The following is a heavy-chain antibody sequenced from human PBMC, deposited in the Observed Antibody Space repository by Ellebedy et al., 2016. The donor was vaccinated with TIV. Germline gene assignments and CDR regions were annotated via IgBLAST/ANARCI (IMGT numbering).Heavy chain of an antibody. Sequence: MPSETLSLTCTVSGDSMSTFYWSWIRQPAGKGLEWIGRLSASGSNNYNPSLKSRVSMSVETSKNQFSLKLSSVTAADTAVYYCARERGRESAFDIWGQGTTVTVSS. CDR1: GDSMSTFY. J-gene: IGHJ3*02. CDR3: ARERGRESAFDI. V-gene: IGHV4-4*07. CDR2: LSASGSN. D-gene: IGHD5-24*01.